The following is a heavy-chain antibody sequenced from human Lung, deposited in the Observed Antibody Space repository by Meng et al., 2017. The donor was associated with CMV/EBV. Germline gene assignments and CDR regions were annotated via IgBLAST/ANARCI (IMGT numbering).Heavy chain of an antibody. J-gene: IGHJ4*02. CDR2: INHSGST. Sequence: SXTXSLXCAVYGGSFSGYYWSGIRQPPGNGLEWIGEINHSGSTNYNPSLESRVTISGNTSKNHFSLMLSSMTAADTAVYYCARGRSNWNDYPFVYWGQGTXVTVSS. V-gene: IGHV4-34*01. CDR1: GGSFSGYY. D-gene: IGHD1-1*01. CDR3: ARGRSNWNDYPFVY.